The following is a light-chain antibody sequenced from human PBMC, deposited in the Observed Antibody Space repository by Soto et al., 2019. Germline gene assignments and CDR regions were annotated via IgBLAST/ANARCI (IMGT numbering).Light chain of an antibody. Sequence: QSVLTQPPSVSGAPGQTVTISCTGSRSNIGAGYDIHWYQFLPGTAPMLLIYSFNKRPSGIPDRFSGSKSGTSASLAITGLQPEDEADYYCQSYDDSLSGSGVFGTGTKVTVL. CDR1: RSNIGAGYD. J-gene: IGLJ1*01. CDR2: SFN. CDR3: QSYDDSLSGSGV. V-gene: IGLV1-40*01.